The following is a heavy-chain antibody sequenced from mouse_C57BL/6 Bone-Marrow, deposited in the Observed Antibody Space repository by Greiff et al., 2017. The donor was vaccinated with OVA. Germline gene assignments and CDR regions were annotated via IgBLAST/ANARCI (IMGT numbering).Heavy chain of an antibody. J-gene: IGHJ1*03. CDR3: ARHDYSGYFDV. CDR2: ISNGGGST. Sequence: EVQGVESGGGLVQPGGSLKLSCAASGFTFSDYYMYWVRQTPEKRLEWVAYISNGGGSTYYPDTVKGRFTISRDNAKNPLYLQMSRLKSEDTAMYYCARHDYSGYFDVWGTGTTVTVSS. CDR1: GFTFSDYY. V-gene: IGHV5-12*01. D-gene: IGHD2-12*01.